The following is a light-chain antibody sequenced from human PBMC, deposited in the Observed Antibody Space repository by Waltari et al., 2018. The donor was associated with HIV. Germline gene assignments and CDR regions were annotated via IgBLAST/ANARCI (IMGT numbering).Light chain of an antibody. V-gene: IGKV3-15*01. CDR2: GAS. CDR3: QQYNNWPPGVT. J-gene: IGKJ2*01. CDR1: QSVTSN. Sequence: EIVMTQSPATLSVSPGERATLSCRASQSVTSNLAWYQQKPGQAPRLLIYGASTRATGITARFSGSGSGTEFTLTISSLQSEDFAVYYCQQYNNWPPGVTFGQGTKLDIK.